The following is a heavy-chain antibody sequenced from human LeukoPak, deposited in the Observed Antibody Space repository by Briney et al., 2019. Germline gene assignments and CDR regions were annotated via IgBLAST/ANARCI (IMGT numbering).Heavy chain of an antibody. CDR1: GFTFSSYA. J-gene: IGHJ4*02. Sequence: PGGSLRLSCAASGFTFSSYAMSWVRQAPGKGLEWVSAISGSGGSTYYADSVKGRFTISRDNSKNTLYLQMNNLRAEDTAVYYCAKDPAIVLLWFGESEDYWGQGTLVTVSS. CDR3: AKDPAIVLLWFGESEDY. V-gene: IGHV3-23*01. D-gene: IGHD3-10*01. CDR2: ISGSGGST.